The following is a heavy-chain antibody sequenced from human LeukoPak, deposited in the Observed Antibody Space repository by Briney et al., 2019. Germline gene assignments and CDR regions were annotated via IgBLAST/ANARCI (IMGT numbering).Heavy chain of an antibody. Sequence: SETLSLTCTVSGGSISSYYWSWIRQPPGKGLEWIGYIYYSGSTNYNPSLKSRVTISVDTSKNQFSLKLSSVTAADAAVYYCASSGYPTFVDYWGQGTLVTVSS. V-gene: IGHV4-59*08. CDR3: ASSGYPTFVDY. J-gene: IGHJ4*02. D-gene: IGHD3-22*01. CDR1: GGSISSYY. CDR2: IYYSGST.